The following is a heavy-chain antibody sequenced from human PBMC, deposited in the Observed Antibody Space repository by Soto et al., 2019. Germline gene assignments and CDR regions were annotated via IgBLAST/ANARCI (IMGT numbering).Heavy chain of an antibody. Sequence: SETLSLTCTVSGCSISNYYWTWIRQPPGTGLEWIGEINHSGSTNYNPSLKSRVTISVDTSKNQFSLKLTSVTAADTAVYYCARDKITGLFGYWGQGTLVTVSS. V-gene: IGHV4-34*01. CDR2: INHSGST. D-gene: IGHD2-8*02. J-gene: IGHJ4*02. CDR1: GCSISNYY. CDR3: ARDKITGLFGY.